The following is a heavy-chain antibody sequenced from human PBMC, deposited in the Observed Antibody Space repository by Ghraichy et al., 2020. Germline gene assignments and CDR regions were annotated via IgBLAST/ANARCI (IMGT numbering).Heavy chain of an antibody. CDR1: GFTFDDYA. CDR3: AKDSPFGYSYGYDWYFDL. Sequence: GGSLRLSCAASGFTFDDYAMHWVRQAPGKGLEWVSGISWNSGSIGYADSVKGRFTISRDNAKNSLYLQMNSLRAEDTALYYCAKDSPFGYSYGYDWYFDLWGRGTLVTVSS. V-gene: IGHV3-9*01. D-gene: IGHD5-18*01. CDR2: ISWNSGSI. J-gene: IGHJ2*01.